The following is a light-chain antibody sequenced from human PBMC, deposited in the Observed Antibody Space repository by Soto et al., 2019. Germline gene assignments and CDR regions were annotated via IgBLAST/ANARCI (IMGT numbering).Light chain of an antibody. CDR1: LLAKKC. CDR3: YSAADNVGV. J-gene: IGLJ2*01. V-gene: IGLV3-27*01. Sequence: SYELTQPSSVSVYPGQTARITCSGDLLAKKCARWFQQKPGQAPVLVIYKHTERPSGIPERFSGSTSGTTVTLTISGAQVEDEADYYCYSAADNVGVFGGGTKLTVL. CDR2: KHT.